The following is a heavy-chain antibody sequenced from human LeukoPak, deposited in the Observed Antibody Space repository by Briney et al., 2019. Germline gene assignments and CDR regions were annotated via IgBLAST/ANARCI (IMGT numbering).Heavy chain of an antibody. CDR2: IYHSGST. V-gene: IGHV4-30-2*01. D-gene: IGHD3-22*01. J-gene: IGHJ3*02. CDR1: GGSISSGGYS. CDR3: ARIVVEDDAFDI. Sequence: SETLSLTCAVSGGSISSGGYSWSWIRQPPGKGLEWIGYIYHSGSTYYNPSLKSRVTISVDRSKNQFSLKLSSVTAADTAVYYCARIVVEDDAFDIWGQGTMVTVSS.